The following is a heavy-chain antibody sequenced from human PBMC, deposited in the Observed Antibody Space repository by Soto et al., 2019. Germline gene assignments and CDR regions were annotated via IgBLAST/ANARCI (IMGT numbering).Heavy chain of an antibody. V-gene: IGHV3-74*01. CDR3: ASDNNGMDV. CDR1: GFTFSHYW. CDR2: IKSDGAST. J-gene: IGHJ6*02. Sequence: EVQLVQSGGGLVQPGGSLKLSCAASGFTFSHYWLHWVRQAPGRGLVWVSRIKSDGASTKYPDSLKGRFTSSRDNATNTLYLQLNSLRVAETAVYYCASDNNGMDVWGQGTTVTVSS.